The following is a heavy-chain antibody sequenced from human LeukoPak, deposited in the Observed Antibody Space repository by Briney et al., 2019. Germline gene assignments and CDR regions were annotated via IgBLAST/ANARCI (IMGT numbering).Heavy chain of an antibody. J-gene: IGHJ4*02. V-gene: IGHV3-23*01. CDR2: ISGRDGTT. D-gene: IGHD3-22*01. Sequence: GGTLRLSCAASGFSFKTYDMNWVRQAPGKGLEWVSTISGRDGTTHYADSVKGRFTISRDNSKNTLYLQMNSLRAEDTAVYYCARDEGDYYDSSGFDYWGQGTLVTVSS. CDR3: ARDEGDYYDSSGFDY. CDR1: GFSFKTYD.